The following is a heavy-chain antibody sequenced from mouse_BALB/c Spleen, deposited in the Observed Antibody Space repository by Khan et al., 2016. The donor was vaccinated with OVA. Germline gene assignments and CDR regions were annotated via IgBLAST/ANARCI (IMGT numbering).Heavy chain of an antibody. CDR1: GYAFSNYW. CDR2: IYPGDGDP. V-gene: IGHV1-80*01. Sequence: QVQLKESGAELVRPGSSVKISCKASGYAFSNYWMNWVKQRPGQGLEWIGQIYPGDGDPNYNGKFKGKATLTADKSSSTAYMQLSSLTSEDSAVYFWARSGYDYFAYWGQGTLVTVSA. CDR3: ARSGYDYFAY. J-gene: IGHJ3*01. D-gene: IGHD2-14*01.